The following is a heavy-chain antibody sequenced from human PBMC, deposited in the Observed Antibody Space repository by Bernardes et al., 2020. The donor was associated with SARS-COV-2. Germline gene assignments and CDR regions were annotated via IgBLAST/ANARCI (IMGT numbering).Heavy chain of an antibody. CDR3: APSQQGSAEYFVH. CDR2: MLGSGGTT. CDR1: GFTFSMYA. J-gene: IGHJ1*01. D-gene: IGHD1-26*01. V-gene: IGHV3-23*01. Sequence: GGSLRLSCAASGFTFSMYAMSWVRQAPGKGLEWVSAMLGSGGTTYYADSVKGRFTISRDNSRNTLWLQMDSLRVEDTAIYYCAPSQQGSAEYFVHWGQGTLVTVSS.